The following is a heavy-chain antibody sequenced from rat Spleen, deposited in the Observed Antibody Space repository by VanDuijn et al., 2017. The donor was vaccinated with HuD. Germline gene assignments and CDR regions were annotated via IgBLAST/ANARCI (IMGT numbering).Heavy chain of an antibody. J-gene: IGHJ3*01. CDR3: ARPDYGYPFAY. V-gene: IGHV5-25*01. D-gene: IGHD1-7*01. Sequence: EVQLVESGGGLVQPGRSLKLFCAASGFTFSSFVMAWVRHAPKKGLEWVASITSAGGNTFYPDSVKGRFTISRDNAKSTLYLHMDSLRSEDTATYYCARPDYGYPFAYWGQGTLVTVSS. CDR2: ITSAGGNT. CDR1: GFTFSSFV.